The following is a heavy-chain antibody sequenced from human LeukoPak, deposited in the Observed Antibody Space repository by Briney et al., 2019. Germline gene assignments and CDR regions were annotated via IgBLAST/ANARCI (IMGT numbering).Heavy chain of an antibody. CDR1: GGTFRSYA. CDR2: IIPIFGTA. Sequence: GASVKVSCKASGGTFRSYAISWVRQAPGQGLEWMGGIIPIFGTANYAQKFQGRVTITADESTSTAYMELSSLRSEDTAVYYCACPGYCSSTSCLDWDSFDPWGQGTLVTVSS. J-gene: IGHJ5*02. D-gene: IGHD2-2*01. V-gene: IGHV1-69*13. CDR3: ACPGYCSSTSCLDWDSFDP.